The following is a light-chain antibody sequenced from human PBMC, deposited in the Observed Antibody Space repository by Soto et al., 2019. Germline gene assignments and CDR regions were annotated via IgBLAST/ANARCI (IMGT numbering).Light chain of an antibody. Sequence: QSVLTQPPSVSGTPGQSVIFSCSGSNSNIGINPVTWYQQLPGTAPKLVIYDNNQRPSGVPYRFSGSKSGTSASLAISGLQSEDEADYYCAAWDDSLDAAVFGGGTQLTVL. CDR3: AAWDDSLDAAV. CDR1: NSNIGINP. J-gene: IGLJ7*01. V-gene: IGLV1-44*01. CDR2: DNN.